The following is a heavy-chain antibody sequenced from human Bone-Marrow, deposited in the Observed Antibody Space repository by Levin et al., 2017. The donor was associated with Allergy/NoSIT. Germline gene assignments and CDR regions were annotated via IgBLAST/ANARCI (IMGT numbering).Heavy chain of an antibody. CDR2: ITHSGGNT. Sequence: GESLKISCVASGFTFSNHDMNWFRQAPGKGLEWVSSITHSGGNTYYADSMKGRFTISRDNSKDTLYLQMTGLRADDTAIYYGARLFDLWGRGTLVTVSS. V-gene: IGHV3-23*01. D-gene: IGHD2-21*01. CDR1: GFTFSNHD. CDR3: ARLFDL. J-gene: IGHJ2*01.